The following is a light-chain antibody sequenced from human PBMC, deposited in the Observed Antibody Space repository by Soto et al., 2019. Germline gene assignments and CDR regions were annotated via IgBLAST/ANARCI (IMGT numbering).Light chain of an antibody. CDR2: GAS. CDR1: QTVSIAY. J-gene: IGKJ1*01. V-gene: IGKV3-20*01. CDR3: QQYGSSPRT. Sequence: ALTQSPGTLSLSPGASAALSCRASQTVSIAYLTWYQQKPGQAPRLLIYGASSRATGIPDRFSGSGSGTDFTLTISRLEPEDFAVYYCQQYGSSPRTFGQGTKVDIK.